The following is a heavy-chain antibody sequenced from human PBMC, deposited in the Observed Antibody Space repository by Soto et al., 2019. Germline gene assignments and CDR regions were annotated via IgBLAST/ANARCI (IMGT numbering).Heavy chain of an antibody. J-gene: IGHJ6*02. V-gene: IGHV3-73*02. CDR2: IRTRKNRYVT. CDR1: GFTFSVSA. CDR3: ARIEYGLHV. D-gene: IGHD6-6*01. Sequence: EVQLVQSGGGRVQPGGSLKLSCEASGFTFSVSAIHWVRLASGKGLEWVGRIRTRKNRYVTTYAASVKGRFSLSRDDSKNTAYLQMNSLKTEDTAVYYCARIEYGLHVWGQGTTV.